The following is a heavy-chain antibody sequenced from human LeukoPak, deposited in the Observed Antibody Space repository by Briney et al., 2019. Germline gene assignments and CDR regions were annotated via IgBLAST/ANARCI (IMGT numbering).Heavy chain of an antibody. CDR1: GGSISSGSYY. D-gene: IGHD5-24*01. CDR3: ARARRDGYNLYYMDV. Sequence: SQTLSLTCTVSGGSISSGSYYWSWIRQPAGKGLEWIGRIYTSGSTNYNPSLKSRVTISVDTSKNQFSLKLSSVTAADTAVYYCARARRDGYNLYYMDVWGKGTTVTVSS. CDR2: IYTSGST. J-gene: IGHJ6*03. V-gene: IGHV4-61*02.